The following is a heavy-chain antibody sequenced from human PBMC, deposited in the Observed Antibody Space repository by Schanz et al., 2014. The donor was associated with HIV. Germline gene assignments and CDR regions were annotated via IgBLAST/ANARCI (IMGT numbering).Heavy chain of an antibody. CDR3: ARSDTYNSGWYVH. Sequence: QVQLLQSGAEVKKPGSSVKVSCKASGGIFNSYAISWARQAPGQGLEWMGMIIPIFGKTNYAQNFQGRVTIASDESTSTSYMEMTSLRSEDTAVYFCARSDTYNSGWYVHWGQGTLVTVSS. V-gene: IGHV1-69*18. CDR2: IIPIFGKT. J-gene: IGHJ4*02. CDR1: GGIFNSYA. D-gene: IGHD6-19*01.